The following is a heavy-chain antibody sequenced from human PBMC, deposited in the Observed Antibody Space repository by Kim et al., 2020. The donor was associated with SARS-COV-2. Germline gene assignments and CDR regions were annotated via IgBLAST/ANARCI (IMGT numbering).Heavy chain of an antibody. Sequence: TNYTPSIKSRVTISVDTSKNQFSLKLSSVTAADTAVYYCARVGSGVGIFYWGQGTLVTVSS. D-gene: IGHD3-3*01. CDR3: ARVGSGVGIFY. J-gene: IGHJ4*02. V-gene: IGHV4-34*01. CDR2: T.